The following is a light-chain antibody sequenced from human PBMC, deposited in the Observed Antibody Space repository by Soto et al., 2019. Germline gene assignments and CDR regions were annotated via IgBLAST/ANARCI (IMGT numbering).Light chain of an antibody. CDR3: QQYGSSPKNRST. V-gene: IGKV3-20*01. Sequence: EIVLTQSPGTLSLSPGERATLSCRASQSVSSSYLAWYQQKPGQAPRLLIYGASSRATGIPDRFSGSGSGTDFTLTISRLEPEDFAVYYCQQYGSSPKNRSTFGQGTKLEIK. CDR2: GAS. CDR1: QSVSSSY. J-gene: IGKJ2*02.